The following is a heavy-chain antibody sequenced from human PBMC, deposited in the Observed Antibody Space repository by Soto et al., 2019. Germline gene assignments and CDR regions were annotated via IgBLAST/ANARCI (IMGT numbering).Heavy chain of an antibody. V-gene: IGHV2-5*02. J-gene: IGHJ4*02. CDR3: AHMWGDTSFDY. D-gene: IGHD1-26*01. CDR1: GFSLSTSRVA. Sequence: SGPTLANPTQTLTLPYNFSGFSLSTSRVAGGWLRQPPGKPLEWLALFYWDDDKRYSPSLKSRLTITKDTAKDQAVLTMPSMDPVDTATCDCAHMWGDTSFDYWGQGTLVTVSS. CDR2: FYWDDDK.